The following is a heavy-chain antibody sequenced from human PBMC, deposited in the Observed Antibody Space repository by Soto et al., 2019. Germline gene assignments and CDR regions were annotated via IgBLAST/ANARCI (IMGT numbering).Heavy chain of an antibody. J-gene: IGHJ4*02. V-gene: IGHV3-11*05. CDR3: ARSVSGTDSPFDY. CDR2: ISTSNSFT. CDR1: GFTLNDYY. D-gene: IGHD3-10*01. Sequence: QVSLVDSGGDLVKPGGSLRLSCEASGFTLNDYYMTWIRQAPGKGLEWLSYISTSNSFTNYADSVKGRFTISRDNAKNSLYLQMNSLRAEDTAVYYCARSVSGTDSPFDYWGQGTLVTVSS.